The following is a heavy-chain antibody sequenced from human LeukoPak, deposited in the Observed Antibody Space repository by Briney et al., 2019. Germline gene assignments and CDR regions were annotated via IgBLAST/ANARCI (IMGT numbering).Heavy chain of an antibody. D-gene: IGHD5-18*01. CDR3: ARISWIQLMSYYYYMDV. J-gene: IGHJ6*03. Sequence: SSYCMHWVRQPPGKGLEWIGSIYYSGSTYYNPSLKSRVTISVDTSKNQFSLKLSSVTAADTAVYYCARISWIQLMSYYYYMDVWGKGTTVTVSS. V-gene: IGHV4-39*07. CDR1: SSYC. CDR2: IYYSGST.